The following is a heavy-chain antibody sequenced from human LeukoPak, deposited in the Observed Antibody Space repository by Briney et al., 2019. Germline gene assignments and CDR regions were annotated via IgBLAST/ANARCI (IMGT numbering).Heavy chain of an antibody. J-gene: IGHJ5*02. CDR3: TSGDPDWFDP. CDR2: TKSRAYGGTT. V-gene: IGHV3-49*03. Sequence: PGRSLRLSCTASGFTFGDYAMAWFRQAPGKGLEWVAFTKSRAYGGTTGYAASVKGRFTISRDDSKFIAYLQLNSLKIEDTAVYYCTSGDPDWFDPWGHGTLVTVSS. CDR1: GFTFGDYA. D-gene: IGHD4-17*01.